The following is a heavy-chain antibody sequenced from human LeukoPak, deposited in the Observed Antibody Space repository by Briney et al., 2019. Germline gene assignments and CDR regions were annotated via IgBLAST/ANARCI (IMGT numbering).Heavy chain of an antibody. D-gene: IGHD3-22*01. V-gene: IGHV4-38-2*01. CDR2: IFHSGSI. CDR1: GYSISSGYY. J-gene: IGHJ3*01. Sequence: SETLSLTCDVSGYSISSGYYWGWIRQSPGEGLEWIATIFHSGSIYYNPSLKSRVTLSVDTSKNQFPLKLDSVTAADTAMYYCARMGVSYYYDSSTYFPTAFDVWGQGTMVSVSS. CDR3: ARMGVSYYYDSSTYFPTAFDV.